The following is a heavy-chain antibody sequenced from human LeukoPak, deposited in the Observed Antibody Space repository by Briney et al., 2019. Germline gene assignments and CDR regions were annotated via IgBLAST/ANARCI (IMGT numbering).Heavy chain of an antibody. Sequence: PSQTLSLTCTVSGGSISSGGYYWSWIRQHPGKGLEWIGYIYYSGSTYYNPSLKSRVTISVDTSKNQFSLKLSSVTAADTAVYYCARGGSRYYYYGMDVWGQGTTVTVSS. CDR2: IYYSGST. CDR3: ARGGSRYYYYGMDV. V-gene: IGHV4-31*03. CDR1: GGSISSGGYY. J-gene: IGHJ6*02. D-gene: IGHD6-13*01.